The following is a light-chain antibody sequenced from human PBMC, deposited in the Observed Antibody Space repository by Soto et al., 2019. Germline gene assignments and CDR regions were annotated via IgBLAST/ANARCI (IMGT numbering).Light chain of an antibody. CDR3: QQYNNWPRT. CDR1: QSVSSSY. J-gene: IGKJ1*01. CDR2: GAS. Sequence: DIVLTQSPGPLSLSPGERATLSCMASQSVSSSYLAWYQQKPGQAPRLLIYGASIRATGIPARFSGSGSGTECTLTISSLQSEDVAVYYCQQYNNWPRTFGQGTKVDIK. V-gene: IGKV3-15*01.